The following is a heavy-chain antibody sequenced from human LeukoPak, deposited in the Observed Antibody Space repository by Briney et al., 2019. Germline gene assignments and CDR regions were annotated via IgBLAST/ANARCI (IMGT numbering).Heavy chain of an antibody. J-gene: IGHJ3*02. CDR2: INPNSGGT. Sequence: GASVKVSCKASGYTFTGYYMHWVRQAPGQGLEWMGWINPNSGGTNYAQKFQGRVTMTRDTSISTAYMELSRLRSDDTAVYYCARVRGTVGPAIVVVPAATRRAFDIWGQGTMVTVSS. CDR1: GYTFTGYY. CDR3: ARVRGTVGPAIVVVPAATRRAFDI. V-gene: IGHV1-2*02. D-gene: IGHD2-2*01.